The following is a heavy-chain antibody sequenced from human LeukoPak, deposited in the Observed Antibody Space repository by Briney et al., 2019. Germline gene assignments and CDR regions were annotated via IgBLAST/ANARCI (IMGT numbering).Heavy chain of an antibody. Sequence: SETLSLTCTVSGGSISSGGYYWSWIRQHPGKGVEWIGYIYYSGSTYYNPSLKSRVTISVDTSKNQFSLKLSSVTAADTAVYYCARGVVARTVHFDYWGQGTLVTVSS. V-gene: IGHV4-31*03. CDR2: IYYSGST. J-gene: IGHJ4*02. CDR1: GGSISSGGYY. CDR3: ARGVVARTVHFDY. D-gene: IGHD3-22*01.